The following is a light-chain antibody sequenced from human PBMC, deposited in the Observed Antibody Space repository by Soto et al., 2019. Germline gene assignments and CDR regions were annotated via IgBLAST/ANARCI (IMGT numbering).Light chain of an antibody. CDR2: GAS. V-gene: IGKV1-39*01. CDR3: QQLSRYPLT. Sequence: DIQMTQSPSSLSVSVGDRVTITCRASQSISSYLNWYQQKPGKAPKLLIYGASSLQSGVPSRFSGSGSETEFSLTIRALQPEDFATYYCQQLSRYPLTFGGGTKVDIK. CDR1: QSISSY. J-gene: IGKJ4*01.